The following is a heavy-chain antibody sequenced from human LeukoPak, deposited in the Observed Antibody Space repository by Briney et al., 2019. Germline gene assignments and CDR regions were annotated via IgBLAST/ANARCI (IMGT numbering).Heavy chain of an antibody. D-gene: IGHD3-10*01. J-gene: IGHJ4*02. Sequence: PGGSLRLSCAVPGFTFSSYSMNWVRQAPGKGLEWVAVIWYEGDNENYADSVKGRFTISRDNSKSTLFLHMNNVRVDDTAVYYCARDGERSFDYWGQGTLVTVSS. CDR1: GFTFSSYS. CDR2: IWYEGDNE. CDR3: ARDGERSFDY. V-gene: IGHV3-33*08.